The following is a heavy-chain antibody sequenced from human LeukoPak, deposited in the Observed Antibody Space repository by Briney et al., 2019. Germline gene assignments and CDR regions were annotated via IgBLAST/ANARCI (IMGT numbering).Heavy chain of an antibody. CDR1: GGSISSSSYY. V-gene: IGHV4-39*01. J-gene: IGHJ4*02. D-gene: IGHD6-6*01. CDR2: IYYSGST. CDR3: ARVSSSSSEPHDY. Sequence: SETLSLTCTVSGGSISSSSYYWGWTRQPPGKGREWIGSIYYSGSTYYNPSLKSRVTISVDTSKNQFSLKLSSVTAADTAVYYCARVSSSSSEPHDYWGQGTLVTVSS.